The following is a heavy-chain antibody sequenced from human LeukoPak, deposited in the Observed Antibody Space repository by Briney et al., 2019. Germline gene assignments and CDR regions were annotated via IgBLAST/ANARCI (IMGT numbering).Heavy chain of an antibody. V-gene: IGHV3-30-3*01. CDR1: GFTFRSYG. Sequence: PGRSLRLSCAASGFTFRSYGIHWVRQAPGKGLEWVAAISYDGSKKYYADSVKGRFTISRDNAKRSLYLQMNSLRAEDTGFYYCAAALDSSSYFYWGFDYWGQGTLVTVSS. CDR2: ISYDGSKK. D-gene: IGHD3-22*01. J-gene: IGHJ4*02. CDR3: AAALDSSSYFYWGFDY.